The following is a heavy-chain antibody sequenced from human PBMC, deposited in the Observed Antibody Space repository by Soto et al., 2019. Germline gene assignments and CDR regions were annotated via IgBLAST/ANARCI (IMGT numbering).Heavy chain of an antibody. Sequence: QVQLVQSGAEVKKPGASVKVSCKASGYTFTSYYMHWVRQAPGQGLEWMGIINPSGGSTSYAQKFQCRVTMTRDTSTSTVYMELSSLRSEDTAVYYCALSTPYCSGGSCYFWFDPWGQGTLVTVSS. J-gene: IGHJ5*02. CDR1: GYTFTSYY. CDR3: ALSTPYCSGGSCYFWFDP. V-gene: IGHV1-46*03. D-gene: IGHD2-15*01. CDR2: INPSGGST.